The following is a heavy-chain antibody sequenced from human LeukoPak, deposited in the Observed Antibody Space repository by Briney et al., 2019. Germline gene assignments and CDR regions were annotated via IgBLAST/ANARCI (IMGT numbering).Heavy chain of an antibody. J-gene: IGHJ4*02. D-gene: IGHD3-22*01. Sequence: SETPSLTCTVSGGSISSSSYYWGWIRQPPGKGLEWIGSIYYSGSTYYNPSLKSRVTISVDTSKNQFSQKLSSVTAADTAVYYCARQTYYYDSSGYAFDYWGQGTLVTVSS. CDR2: IYYSGST. CDR1: GGSISSSSYY. CDR3: ARQTYYYDSSGYAFDY. V-gene: IGHV4-39*01.